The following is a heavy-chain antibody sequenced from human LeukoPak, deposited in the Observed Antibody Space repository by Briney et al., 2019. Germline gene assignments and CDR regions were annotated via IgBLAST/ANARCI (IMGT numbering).Heavy chain of an antibody. J-gene: IGHJ6*02. Sequence: PSETLSLTCAVYGGSFSDYSWSWIRQPPGKGLEWIGEINHSGSTNYNPSLKSRVTISVDTSKNQFSLKLSSVTAADTAVYYCARGQPSSLSLPPSYYYYGMHVWGRGPTLSVSS. CDR3: ARGQPSSLSLPPSYYYYGMHV. CDR2: INHSGST. V-gene: IGHV4-34*01. CDR1: GGSFSDYS. D-gene: IGHD6-6*01.